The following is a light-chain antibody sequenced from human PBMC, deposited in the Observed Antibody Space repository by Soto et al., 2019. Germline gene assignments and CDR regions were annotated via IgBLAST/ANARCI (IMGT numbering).Light chain of an antibody. CDR3: QQYNNWPPYT. V-gene: IGKV3-15*01. CDR2: EAS. Sequence: EIVLTQSPATLSLSPGERATLSCRASQSVSRNLAWYQQKPGQAPRLLIYEASTRATGIPGRFSGSGSGTEFTLTISSLQSEDFAVYYCQQYNNWPPYTFGQGTRLEIK. CDR1: QSVSRN. J-gene: IGKJ5*01.